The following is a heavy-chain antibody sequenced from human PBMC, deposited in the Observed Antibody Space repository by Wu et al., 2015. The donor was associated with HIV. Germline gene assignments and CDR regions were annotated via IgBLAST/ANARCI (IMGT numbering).Heavy chain of an antibody. V-gene: IGHV1-69*13. Sequence: QVQLVQSGAEVKKPGSSVKVSCKASGGTFSSSAISWVRQAPRQGLEWMGRIIPIFGTINYAQKFQGRVTLTADESTSTAYMELSSLRSDDTAVYYCARDRVGSGDHYNAVRWFDPWGQGTLVTVSS. D-gene: IGHD3-10*01. CDR2: IIPIFGTI. CDR3: ARDRVGSGDHYNAVRWFDP. CDR1: GGTFSSSA. J-gene: IGHJ5*02.